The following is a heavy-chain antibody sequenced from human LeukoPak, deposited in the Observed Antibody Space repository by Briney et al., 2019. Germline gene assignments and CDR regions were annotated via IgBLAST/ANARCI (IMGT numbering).Heavy chain of an antibody. CDR2: IYYSGST. V-gene: IGHV4-31*03. J-gene: IGHJ4*02. CDR3: ARVGLERPFDY. D-gene: IGHD1-1*01. CDR1: GGSISSGGYY. Sequence: SETLSLTCTVSGGSISSGGYYWSWIRQHPGKGLEWIGYIYYSGSTYYNPSLKSRVTISVDTSKNQFSLNLSSVTAADTAVYYCARVGLERPFDYWGQGTLVTVSS.